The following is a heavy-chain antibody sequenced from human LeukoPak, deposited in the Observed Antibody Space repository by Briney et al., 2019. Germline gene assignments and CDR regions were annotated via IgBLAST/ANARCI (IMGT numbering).Heavy chain of an antibody. CDR3: AKDLGDIVATIKGGDYYYYYYGMDV. J-gene: IGHJ6*02. V-gene: IGHV3-23*01. CDR2: IYENGGTT. D-gene: IGHD5-12*01. Sequence: PGGSLRLSCVGSGFTFRSHAMSWVRQAPEKGLEFVSGIYENGGTTYYADSVKGRFTISRDNSKNTLYLQMNSLRAEDTAVYYCAKDLGDIVATIKGGDYYYYYYGMDVWGQGTTVTVSS. CDR1: GFTFRSHA.